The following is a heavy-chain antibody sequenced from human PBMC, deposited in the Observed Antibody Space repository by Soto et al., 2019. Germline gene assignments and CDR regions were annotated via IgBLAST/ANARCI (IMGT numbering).Heavy chain of an antibody. J-gene: IGHJ6*03. CDR1: GYTFTSYD. CDR3: ARAKKEYYDILTGYYNAAHHYYMDV. D-gene: IGHD3-9*01. Sequence: ASVKVYCKASGYTFTSYDINWVRQATGQGLEWMGWMNPNSGNTGYAQKFQGRVTMTRNTSISTAYMELSSLRSEDTAVYYCARAKKEYYDILTGYYNAAHHYYMDVWGKGTTVTVSS. CDR2: MNPNSGNT. V-gene: IGHV1-8*01.